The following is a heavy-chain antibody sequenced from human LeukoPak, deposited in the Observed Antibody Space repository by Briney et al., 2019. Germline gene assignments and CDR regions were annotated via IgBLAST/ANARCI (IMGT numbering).Heavy chain of an antibody. CDR3: ARARTIFGAFNDP. CDR1: GYTFTSYY. D-gene: IGHD3-3*01. CDR2: INPSGGST. V-gene: IGHV1-46*01. Sequence: ASVKVSCKASGYTFTSYYMHWVRQAPGQGLEWMGIINPSGGSTGYAQKFQGRVTMTRDTSTSTVYMELSSLRSEDTAVYYCARARTIFGAFNDPWGQGTLVTVSS. J-gene: IGHJ5*02.